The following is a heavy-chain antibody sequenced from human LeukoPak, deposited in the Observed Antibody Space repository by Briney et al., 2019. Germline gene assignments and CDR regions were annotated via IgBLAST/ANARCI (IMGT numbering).Heavy chain of an antibody. D-gene: IGHD3-22*01. CDR1: GGSISSGDYY. J-gene: IGHJ5*02. CDR2: MYYSGST. V-gene: IGHV4-30-4*01. CDR3: ARPYYYDSRIDP. Sequence: PSETLSLTCTVSGGSISSGDYYWSWIRQPPGKVLEWIAYMYYSGSTYYNPSLKSRVTMSADTSKNQLSLKLSSVTAADTVVYYCARPYYYDSRIDPWGQGILVTVSS.